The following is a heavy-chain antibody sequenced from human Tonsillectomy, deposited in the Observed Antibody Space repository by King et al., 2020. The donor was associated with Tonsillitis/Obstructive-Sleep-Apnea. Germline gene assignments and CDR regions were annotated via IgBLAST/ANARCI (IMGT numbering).Heavy chain of an antibody. CDR2: ISYDGSNK. D-gene: IGHD6-19*01. CDR1: GFTFSGYA. V-gene: IGHV3-30*04. Sequence: VQLVESGGGVVQPGRSLRLSCAASGFTFSGYAMHWVRQAPGKGLEWVAVISYDGSNKYYAASVKGRFTFSRDNSKNTLYLQMNSLRAEDTAVYYCARGRQRGLVPPFDCWGQGTLVTVSS. CDR3: ARGRQRGLVPPFDC. J-gene: IGHJ4*02.